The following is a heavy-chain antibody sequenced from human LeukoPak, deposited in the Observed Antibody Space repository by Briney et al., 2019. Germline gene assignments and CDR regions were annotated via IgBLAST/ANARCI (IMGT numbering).Heavy chain of an antibody. CDR1: GYTFTSYY. V-gene: IGHV1-46*01. CDR2: INPSGGNT. Sequence: ASVKVSCKASGYTFTSYYMHWVRQAPGQGLEWMGIINPSGGNTNYAQKLQGRVTMTTDTSTSTAYMELRSLRSDDTAVYYCARVSQKGYFDWLPNYYYGMDVWGQGTTVTVSS. J-gene: IGHJ6*02. CDR3: ARVSQKGYFDWLPNYYYGMDV. D-gene: IGHD3-9*01.